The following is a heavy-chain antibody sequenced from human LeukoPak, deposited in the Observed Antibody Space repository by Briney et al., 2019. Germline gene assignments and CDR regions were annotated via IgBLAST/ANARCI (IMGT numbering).Heavy chain of an antibody. CDR2: ISGSGGST. J-gene: IGHJ4*02. CDR1: GFTFSSYA. Sequence: PGGSLRLSCAASGFTFSSYAMSWVRQAPGKGLEWVSAISGSGGSTYYADSVKGRFTISRDNSKNTLYLQMNSLRAEDTAVYYCAKDSPAHCSSTSCYDFDYWGQGTLVTVSS. D-gene: IGHD2-2*01. CDR3: AKDSPAHCSSTSCYDFDY. V-gene: IGHV3-23*01.